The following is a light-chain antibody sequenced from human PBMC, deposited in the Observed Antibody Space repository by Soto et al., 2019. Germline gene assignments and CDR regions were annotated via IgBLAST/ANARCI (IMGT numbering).Light chain of an antibody. CDR1: QSVRSN. V-gene: IGKV3-15*01. J-gene: IGKJ1*01. CDR3: QQYNNWQT. CDR2: GAS. Sequence: EIVMTQSPATLSVSPGERATLSCRASQSVRSNLAWYQQKPGQAPRLLIYGASTRATGIPARFSGSGSGTEFTLTISSLQSEDFAVYYCQQYNNWQTFGQGTKVEIK.